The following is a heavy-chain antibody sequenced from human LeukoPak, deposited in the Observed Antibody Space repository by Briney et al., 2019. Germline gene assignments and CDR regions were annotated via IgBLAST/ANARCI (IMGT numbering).Heavy chain of an antibody. D-gene: IGHD6-19*01. CDR1: GFTFSSYK. Sequence: GGSLRLSCAASGFTFSSYKMNWVRQAPGKGLEWVSSISGDSRYIYYADSLKGRFTISRDNAKNSLHLQMNSLRAQDTAVYYCARDPGTVADTYFDYWGPGTLVTVSS. CDR2: ISGDSRYI. CDR3: ARDPGTVADTYFDY. J-gene: IGHJ4*02. V-gene: IGHV3-21*01.